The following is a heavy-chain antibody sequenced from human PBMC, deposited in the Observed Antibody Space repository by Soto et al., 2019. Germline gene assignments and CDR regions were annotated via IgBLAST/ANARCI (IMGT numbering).Heavy chain of an antibody. CDR1: GFTFSSYA. CDR2: ISGSGGST. CDR3: AKTQLTGYSLLRPFDY. J-gene: IGHJ4*02. Sequence: GGSLRLSCAASGFTFSSYAMSWVRQAPGKGLEWVSAISGSGGSTYYADSVKGRFTTSRDNSKNTLYLQMNSLRAEDTAVYYCAKTQLTGYSLLRPFDYWGQGTLVTVSS. V-gene: IGHV3-23*01. D-gene: IGHD3-9*01.